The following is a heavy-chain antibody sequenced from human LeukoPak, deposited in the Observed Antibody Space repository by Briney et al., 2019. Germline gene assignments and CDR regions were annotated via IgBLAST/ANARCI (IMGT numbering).Heavy chain of an antibody. CDR3: ARALGGLYFDY. CDR2: INPSGGST. D-gene: IGHD4-23*01. J-gene: IGHJ4*02. Sequence: ASVKVSCKASVDTFTSYYMRWVRQAPGQGVEWMGKINPSGGSTSYTQKFQGRVTITRDTSTSTEYMELCSLRAVDTAVSDCARALGGLYFDYWGQGTVATVSS. V-gene: IGHV1-46*03. CDR1: VDTFTSYY.